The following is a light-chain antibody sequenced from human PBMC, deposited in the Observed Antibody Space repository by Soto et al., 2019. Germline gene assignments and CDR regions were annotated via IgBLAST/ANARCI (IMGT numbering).Light chain of an antibody. J-gene: IGKJ2*01. CDR2: GAS. CDR1: QSVSSSY. CDR3: RQFGSSQFA. V-gene: IGKV3-20*01. Sequence: EIVLTQSPGTLSLSPGERATLSCRASQSVSSSYLAWYQQKPGQAPRLVIYGASSRATGIPDRFSGSGSGTDFTLTISRLEPEDFAVYYCRQFGSSQFAFGQGTNLEIK.